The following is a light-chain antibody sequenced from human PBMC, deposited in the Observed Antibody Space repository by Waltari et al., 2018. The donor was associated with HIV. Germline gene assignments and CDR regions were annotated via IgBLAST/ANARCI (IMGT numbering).Light chain of an antibody. Sequence: EIVLPLSPATLSSSPGERATPSCRASQSVSSYLAWYQQKPGQAPRLLIYDASNRATDIPARFSGSGSGTDFTLTISSLEPEDFAVYYCQQRSNWPPWTFGQGTKVEIK. CDR3: QQRSNWPPWT. CDR2: DAS. CDR1: QSVSSY. J-gene: IGKJ1*01. V-gene: IGKV3-11*01.